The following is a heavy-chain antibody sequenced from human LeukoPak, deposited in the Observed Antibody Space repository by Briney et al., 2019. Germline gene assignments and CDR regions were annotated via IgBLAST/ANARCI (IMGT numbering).Heavy chain of an antibody. CDR1: GYTFTGYY. D-gene: IGHD2-15*01. CDR2: ISAYNGNT. V-gene: IGHV1-18*04. J-gene: IGHJ5*02. Sequence: ASVKVSCKASGYTFTGYYMHWVRQAPGQRLEWMGWISAYNGNTNYAQRLQGRVTMTTDTSTSTAYMELRSLRSDDTAVYYCGRLGYCSGSSCPTSYYNWFDPWGQGTLVTVSS. CDR3: GRLGYCSGSSCPTSYYNWFDP.